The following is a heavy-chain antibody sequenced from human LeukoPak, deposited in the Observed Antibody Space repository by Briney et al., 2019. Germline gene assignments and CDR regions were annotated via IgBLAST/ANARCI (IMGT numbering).Heavy chain of an antibody. V-gene: IGHV1-58*01. Sequence: SVKVSCKASGFTFTSSAVQWVRQARGQRLEWIGWIVVGSGNTNYAQKFQERVTITRDMPTSTAYMELSSLRSEDTAVYYCAARGGYDQYYFDYWGQGTLVTVSS. CDR2: IVVGSGNT. J-gene: IGHJ4*02. CDR1: GFTFTSSA. CDR3: AARGGYDQYYFDY. D-gene: IGHD5-12*01.